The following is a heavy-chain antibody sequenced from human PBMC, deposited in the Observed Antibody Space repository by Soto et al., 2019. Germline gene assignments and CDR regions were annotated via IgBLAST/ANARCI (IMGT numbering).Heavy chain of an antibody. D-gene: IGHD6-13*01. V-gene: IGHV4-34*01. CDR1: GGSSSGYH. CDR2: INHSGST. Sequence: QVQLQQWGAGLLKPSETLSLTCAVSGGSSSGYHWSWIRQPPGKGLEWIGEINHSGSTNYNASLKSRVTISVDTSKNQFSLTLSSVTAADKAVYSCARVLWGSSWYSSGFDYWGQGTLVTVSS. J-gene: IGHJ4*02. CDR3: ARVLWGSSWYSSGFDY.